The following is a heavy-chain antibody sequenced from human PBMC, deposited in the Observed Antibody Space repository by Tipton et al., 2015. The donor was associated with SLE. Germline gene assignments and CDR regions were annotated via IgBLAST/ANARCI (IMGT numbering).Heavy chain of an antibody. CDR1: GGSISNFY. Sequence: TLSLTCSVSGGSISNFYWSWIRQPPGKGLEWIGYIYYSGSTNYNPSLKSRVTISVDTSKNQFSLKLSSVTAADTAVYYCARDPSANHYYMDVWGKGTTVTVSS. J-gene: IGHJ6*03. V-gene: IGHV4-59*01. CDR3: ARDPSANHYYMDV. CDR2: IYYSGST.